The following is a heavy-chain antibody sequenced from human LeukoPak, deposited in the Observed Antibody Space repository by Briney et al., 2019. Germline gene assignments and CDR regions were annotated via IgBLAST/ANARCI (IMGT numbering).Heavy chain of an antibody. D-gene: IGHD2-15*01. Sequence: GGTLRLSCAASGFTFSSYGMSWVRQAPGKGLEWVSSISWNSGSIGYADSVKGRFTIARDNAKNSLYLQMNSLRAEDTALYYCAKDMTGGRAATLDYWGQGTLVTVSS. CDR3: AKDMTGGRAATLDY. CDR1: GFTFSSYG. V-gene: IGHV3-9*01. CDR2: ISWNSGSI. J-gene: IGHJ4*02.